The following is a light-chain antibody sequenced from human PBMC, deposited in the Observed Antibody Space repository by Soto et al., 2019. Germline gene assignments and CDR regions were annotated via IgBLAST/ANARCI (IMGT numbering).Light chain of an antibody. CDR2: DAS. CDR1: ESIRTW. V-gene: IGKV1-5*01. CDR3: QQCNNYPRT. J-gene: IGKJ1*01. Sequence: DIQMTQSPSTLSASIGDRVTITCRASESIRTWLAWYQHKPGKAPKFLIYDASTLESGVPSRFSGSGSGTDFTLTISSLQPDDFATYYCQQCNNYPRTFGQGTKV.